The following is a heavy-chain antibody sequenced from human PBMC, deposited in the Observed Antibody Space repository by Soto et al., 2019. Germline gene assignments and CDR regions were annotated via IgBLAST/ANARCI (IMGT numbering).Heavy chain of an antibody. CDR2: ISSSGSTI. CDR1: GFTFSSYE. V-gene: IGHV3-48*03. Sequence: SGGSLRLSCAASGFTFSSYEMNWVRQAPGKGLEWVSYISSSGSTIYYADSVKGRFTISRDNAKNSLYLQMNSLRAEDTAVYYCARDYCSGGSCTGWFDPWGQGTLVTVSS. D-gene: IGHD2-15*01. J-gene: IGHJ5*02. CDR3: ARDYCSGGSCTGWFDP.